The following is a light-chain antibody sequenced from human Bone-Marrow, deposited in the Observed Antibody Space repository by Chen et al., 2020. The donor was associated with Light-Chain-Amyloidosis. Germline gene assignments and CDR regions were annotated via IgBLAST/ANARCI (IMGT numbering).Light chain of an antibody. J-gene: IGKJ2*01. V-gene: IGKV1-5*03. CDR1: QSISSW. CDR2: EAS. CDR3: QQYNSYQYT. Sequence: DIQMTQSPSTLSASVGDRVTLTCRASQSISSWLAWYQQKPGKAPKLLIYEASTLDSGVPSRFSGSGSGTEFTLTISSLQPDDFATYYCQQYNSYQYTVGQGTKLEIK.